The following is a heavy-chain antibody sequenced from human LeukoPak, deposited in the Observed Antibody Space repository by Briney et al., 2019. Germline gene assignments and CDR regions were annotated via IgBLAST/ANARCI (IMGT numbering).Heavy chain of an antibody. CDR3: AKGSSGYFVDL. J-gene: IGHJ5*02. D-gene: IGHD3-22*01. CDR2: ISNDGGGT. V-gene: IGHV3-23*01. CDR1: GFTFNNYG. Sequence: GGSLRLSCAASGFTFNNYGLIWVRQAPGKGLEWVSAISNDGGGTNYADFVKGRFTISRDNSKNTLFLQMTSLRAEDTALYYCAKGSSGYFVDLWGQGTLVTVSS.